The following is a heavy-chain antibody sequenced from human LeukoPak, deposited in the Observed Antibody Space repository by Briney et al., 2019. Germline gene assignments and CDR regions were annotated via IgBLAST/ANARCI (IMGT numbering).Heavy chain of an antibody. CDR3: ARDVGITVADSFDP. CDR2: IHIYRGNT. J-gene: IGHJ5*02. CDR1: GYTFTGYY. D-gene: IGHD6-13*01. V-gene: IGHV1-18*04. Sequence: ASVKVSCKASGYTFTGYYMHWVRQAPGQGLEWMGWIHIYRGNTNYAQKFQGRVTMTTDTSTSTVYMEVRGLRSDDTAMYYCARDVGITVADSFDPWGQRTLVTVSS.